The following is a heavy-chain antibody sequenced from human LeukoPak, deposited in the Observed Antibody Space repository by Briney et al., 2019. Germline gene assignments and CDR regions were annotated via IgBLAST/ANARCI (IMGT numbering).Heavy chain of an antibody. V-gene: IGHV1-18*01. CDR2: INTYNGDT. Sequence: ASVKVSCKASGYTFTSYAMNWVRQAPGQGLEWMGWINTYNGDTNYAQKFQGRVTMTTDTSTSTVYIGLRSLASDDTAAYYCAREWWGYDVLTGDNWFDPWGQGTLVTVSS. CDR3: AREWWGYDVLTGDNWFDP. CDR1: GYTFTSYA. J-gene: IGHJ5*02. D-gene: IGHD3-9*01.